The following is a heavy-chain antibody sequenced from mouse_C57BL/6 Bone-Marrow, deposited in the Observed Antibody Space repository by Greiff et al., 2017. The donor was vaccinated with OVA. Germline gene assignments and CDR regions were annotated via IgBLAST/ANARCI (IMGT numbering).Heavy chain of an antibody. CDR2: INPNNGGT. V-gene: IGHV1-26*01. CDR3: ARVTYYGNYPRFDY. CDR1: GYTFTDYY. Sequence: EVQLQQSGPELVKPGASVKISCKASGYTFTDYYMNWVKQSHGKSLEWIGDINPNNGGTSYNQKFKGKATLTVDKSSSTAYMELRSLTSEDSAVYYWARVTYYGNYPRFDYWGQGTTLTVSS. J-gene: IGHJ2*01. D-gene: IGHD2-10*01.